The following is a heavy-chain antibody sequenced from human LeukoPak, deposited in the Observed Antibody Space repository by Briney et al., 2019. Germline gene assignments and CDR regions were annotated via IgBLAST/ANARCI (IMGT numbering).Heavy chain of an antibody. CDR1: GFTFSTYP. J-gene: IGHJ4*02. Sequence: PGGSLRLSCAASGFTFSTYPMSWVRQAPVKGLQWVSAISGGGGSTYYADSVKGRFTISRDNSKSTLYLHMSSLRAEDTAIYYCATHPLMPPRFDYWGQGILVTVSS. V-gene: IGHV3-23*01. CDR2: ISGGGGST. CDR3: ATHPLMPPRFDY. D-gene: IGHD2-2*01.